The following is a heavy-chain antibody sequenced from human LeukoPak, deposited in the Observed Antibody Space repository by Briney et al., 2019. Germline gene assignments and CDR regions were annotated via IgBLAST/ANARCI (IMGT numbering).Heavy chain of an antibody. Sequence: GASVKVSCKPSGYTFNTYGITWVRQAPGQGLEWMGWISPYNGNTNYAQKLQGRVTMTTDTSTSTAYMELRSLRSDDTAVCYCARVGGYCSGDSCLDYWGQGTLVTVSS. CDR1: GYTFNTYG. V-gene: IGHV1-18*01. D-gene: IGHD2-15*01. CDR3: ARVGGYCSGDSCLDY. J-gene: IGHJ4*02. CDR2: ISPYNGNT.